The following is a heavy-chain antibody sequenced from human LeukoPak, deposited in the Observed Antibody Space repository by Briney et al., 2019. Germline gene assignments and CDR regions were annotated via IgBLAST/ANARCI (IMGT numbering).Heavy chain of an antibody. Sequence: GGSLRLSCAASGFTFSSYEMNWVRQAPGKGLEWVSYISSSGSTIYYADSVKGRFTISRDNAKNSLYLQMNSLRAEDTAVYYCARATYVWGSSLHYYYMDVWGKGTTVTVSS. V-gene: IGHV3-48*03. D-gene: IGHD3-16*01. J-gene: IGHJ6*03. CDR1: GFTFSSYE. CDR3: ARATYVWGSSLHYYYMDV. CDR2: ISSSGSTI.